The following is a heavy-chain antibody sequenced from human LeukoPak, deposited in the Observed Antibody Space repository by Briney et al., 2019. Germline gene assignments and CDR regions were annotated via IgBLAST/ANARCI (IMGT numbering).Heavy chain of an antibody. Sequence: GGSLRLSCAASGFTFNNYAMHWVRQAPGKGLEWVAVISYDGGNKYYADSVKGRFTISRDNSKNTLYLQMNSLRAEDTAVYYCAKDGEYYFDYWGQGTLVTVSS. CDR1: GFTFNNYA. D-gene: IGHD4-17*01. CDR2: ISYDGGNK. V-gene: IGHV3-30*04. J-gene: IGHJ4*02. CDR3: AKDGEYYFDY.